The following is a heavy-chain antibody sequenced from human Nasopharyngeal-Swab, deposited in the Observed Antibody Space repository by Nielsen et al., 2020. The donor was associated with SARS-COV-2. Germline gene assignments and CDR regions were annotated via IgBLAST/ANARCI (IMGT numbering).Heavy chain of an antibody. V-gene: IGHV3-74*01. D-gene: IGHD3-10*01. CDR1: GFTFSSYW. J-gene: IGHJ4*02. CDR2: INSDGSST. CDR3: ESPGNFDY. Sequence: GESLKISCAASGFTFSSYWMHWVRQAPGKGLVWVSRINSDGSSTSYADSVKGRFTISRDNAKNTLYLQMNSLRAEDTAVYYCESPGNFDYWGQGTLVTVSS.